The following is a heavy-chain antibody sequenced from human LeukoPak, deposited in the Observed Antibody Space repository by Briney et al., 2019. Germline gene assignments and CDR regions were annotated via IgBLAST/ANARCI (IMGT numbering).Heavy chain of an antibody. CDR1: GFTFSTYG. J-gene: IGHJ4*02. CDR3: AKGRRDGYNFDFDH. V-gene: IGHV3-23*01. CDR2: ISGGGGTT. Sequence: PGGSLRLSCAASGFTFSTYGMSWVRQAPGKGLEWVSTISGGGGTTYYADSVKGRFTISRDNSKNTLYLQMNSLRAEDTAVYYCAKGRRDGYNFDFDHWGQGTLVTVSS. D-gene: IGHD5-24*01.